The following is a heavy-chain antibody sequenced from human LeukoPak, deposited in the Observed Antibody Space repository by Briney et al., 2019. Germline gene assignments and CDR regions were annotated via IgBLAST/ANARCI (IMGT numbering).Heavy chain of an antibody. J-gene: IGHJ5*02. V-gene: IGHV3-21*01. Sequence: GGSLRLSCAASGFTFSSYSMNWVRQAPGKGLEWVSSISSSSSYIYYADSVKGRFTISRDNAKNSLYLQMNSLRAEDTAVYYCARSLNAIVVVPAAMRGWFGPWGQGTLVTVSS. CDR1: GFTFSSYS. CDR3: ARSLNAIVVVPAAMRGWFGP. CDR2: ISSSSSYI. D-gene: IGHD2-2*01.